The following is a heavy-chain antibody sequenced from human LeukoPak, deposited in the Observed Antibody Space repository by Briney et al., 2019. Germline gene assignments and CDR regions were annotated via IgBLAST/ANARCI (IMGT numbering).Heavy chain of an antibody. Sequence: GGSLRLSCAASGFTFTGYSMDWVRQAPGKGLEWVSSISSSSTYIYYADSVKGRFTISRDNAKNSVFLQMNSLRVEDTAVYYCVRRLTGNYHFDFWGQGTLVTVSS. D-gene: IGHD1-7*01. CDR3: VRRLTGNYHFDF. J-gene: IGHJ4*02. CDR2: ISSSSTYI. V-gene: IGHV3-21*01. CDR1: GFTFTGYS.